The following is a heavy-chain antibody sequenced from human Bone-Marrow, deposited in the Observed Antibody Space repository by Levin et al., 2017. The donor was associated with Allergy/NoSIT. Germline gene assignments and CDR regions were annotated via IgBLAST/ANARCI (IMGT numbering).Heavy chain of an antibody. J-gene: IGHJ4*02. CDR2: IKQDGSQK. V-gene: IGHV3-7*04. Sequence: LKISCAGSGFTFSNYWMSWVRQAPGKGLEWVANIKQDGSQKYYVDSVKGRFTISRDNAKNSLYLQMNSLRAEDTAVYYCARDRTVTTFDSWGQGTLVTVSS. CDR3: ARDRTVTTFDS. CDR1: GFTFSNYW. D-gene: IGHD4-17*01.